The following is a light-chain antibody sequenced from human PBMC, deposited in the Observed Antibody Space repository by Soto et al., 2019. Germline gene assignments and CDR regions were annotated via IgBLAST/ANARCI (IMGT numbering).Light chain of an antibody. J-gene: IGLJ1*01. V-gene: IGLV2-8*01. CDR1: SSDVGAYNY. Sequence: VAVSCTETSSDVGAYNYVSWYQQLPGKAPKLIIYEVSKRPSGVPDRFSGSKSGNTASLTVSGLQAEDEADYYCTSYAGTYSSFYVFGTVTKVTVL. CDR3: TSYAGTYSSFYV. CDR2: EVS.